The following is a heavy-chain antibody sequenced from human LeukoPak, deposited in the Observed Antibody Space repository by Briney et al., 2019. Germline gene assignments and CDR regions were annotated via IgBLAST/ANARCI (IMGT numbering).Heavy chain of an antibody. D-gene: IGHD3-9*01. CDR3: ARGADSGYSSDN. CDR1: GLTVSSNY. J-gene: IGHJ4*02. Sequence: GGSLRLSCAASGLTVSSNYMNWVRQAPGKGLEWVSSISSGTSYIYYADSVKGRFTISRDNAKNSLYLQMNSLRAEDTAVYYCARGADSGYSSDNWGQGTLVSVSS. CDR2: ISSGTSYI. V-gene: IGHV3-21*01.